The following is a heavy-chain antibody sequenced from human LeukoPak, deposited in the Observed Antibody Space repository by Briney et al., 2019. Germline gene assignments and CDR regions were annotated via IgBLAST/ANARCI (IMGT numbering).Heavy chain of an antibody. V-gene: IGHV4-39*01. CDR2: VYYSGST. Sequence: ASETLSLTCTVSGGSISSTSYYWGWIRQPPGKGLEWIGSVYYSGSTYYNPSPKSRVTISVDTSKNQFSLKLSSVTAAETAVYHCARQQWLIRPFDSWGQGTLVTVSS. CDR3: ARQQWLIRPFDS. D-gene: IGHD6-19*01. CDR1: GGSISSTSYY. J-gene: IGHJ4*02.